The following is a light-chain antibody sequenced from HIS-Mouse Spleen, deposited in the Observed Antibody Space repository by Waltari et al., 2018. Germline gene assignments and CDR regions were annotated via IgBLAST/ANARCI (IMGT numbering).Light chain of an antibody. CDR3: QSYDSSLSGSRV. CDR2: SNG. CDR1: SSNIGAGYD. V-gene: IGLV1-40*01. Sequence: QSVLTQPPSVSWAPGQRVTIPCTGSSSNIGAGYDVPWYQQHPGTAPKLLVYSNGNRPSAFPDRFSGSKSGTAASLAITGLQAEDEADYYCQSYDSSLSGSRVFGGGTKLTVL. J-gene: IGLJ2*01.